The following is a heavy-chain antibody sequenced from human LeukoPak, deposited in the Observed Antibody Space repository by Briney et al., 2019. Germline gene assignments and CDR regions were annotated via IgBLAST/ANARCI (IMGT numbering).Heavy chain of an antibody. D-gene: IGHD2-2*01. CDR2: ISGSGGST. Sequence: GGSLRLSCAASGFTFSSYAMSWVRQAPGKGLEWVSGISGSGGSTYYADSVKGRFTIPRDNSKNTLYLQMNSLRAEDTAVYYCAKDRRWGSTSLYYMDVWGKGTTVTVSS. J-gene: IGHJ6*03. CDR1: GFTFSSYA. CDR3: AKDRRWGSTSLYYMDV. V-gene: IGHV3-23*01.